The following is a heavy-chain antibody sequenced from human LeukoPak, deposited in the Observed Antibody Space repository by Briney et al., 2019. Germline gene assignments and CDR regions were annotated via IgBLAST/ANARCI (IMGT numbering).Heavy chain of an antibody. CDR1: AFTFSSYC. J-gene: IGHJ4*02. CDR2: TDTDGSSA. V-gene: IGHV3-74*01. CDR3: AKGRYSWSPYFFDY. Sequence: PGRSLRLASAAYAFTFSSYCTDCVRHPPGKGLVWVSRTDTDGSSATYADSVKGRITISRDNAKNTVFLQMKSLRAEDTAVYYCAKGRYSWSPYFFDYWGQGTLVTVSS. D-gene: IGHD1-26*01.